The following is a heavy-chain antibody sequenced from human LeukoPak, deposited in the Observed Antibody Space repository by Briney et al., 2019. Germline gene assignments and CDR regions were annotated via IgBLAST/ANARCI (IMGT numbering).Heavy chain of an antibody. V-gene: IGHV4-39*07. CDR3: ASLVVVTAITFDY. D-gene: IGHD2-21*02. CDR1: GGSISSSSYY. CDR2: IYYSGST. J-gene: IGHJ4*02. Sequence: SETLSLTCTVSGGSISSSSYYWGWIRQPPGKGLEWIGSIYYSGSTCYNPSLKSRVTISVDTSKNQFSLKLSSVTAADTAVYYCASLVVVTAITFDYWGQGTLVTVSS.